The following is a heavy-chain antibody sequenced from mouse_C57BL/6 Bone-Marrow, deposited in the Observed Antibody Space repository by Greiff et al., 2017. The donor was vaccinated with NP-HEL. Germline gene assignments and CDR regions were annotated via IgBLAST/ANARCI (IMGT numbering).Heavy chain of an antibody. CDR3: ARAYYGSSYLFAY. V-gene: IGHV5-17*01. CDR2: ISSGSSTI. CDR1: GFTFSDYG. D-gene: IGHD1-1*01. Sequence: EVMLVESGGGLVKPGGSLKLSCAASGFTFSDYGMHWVRQAPEKGLEWVAYISSGSSTIYYADTVKGRFTISRDNAKNTLFLQMTSLRSEDTAMYYCARAYYGSSYLFAYWGQGTLVTVSA. J-gene: IGHJ3*01.